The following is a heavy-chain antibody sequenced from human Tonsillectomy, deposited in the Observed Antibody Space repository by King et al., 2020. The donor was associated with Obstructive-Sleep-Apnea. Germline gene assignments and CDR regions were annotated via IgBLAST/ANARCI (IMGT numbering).Heavy chain of an antibody. J-gene: IGHJ3*02. CDR1: GYSFTSYW. V-gene: IGHV5-10-1*01. CDR3: ARHYYGSGSYYGDAFDI. CDR2: IDPSDSYT. D-gene: IGHD3-10*01. Sequence: QLVQSGAEVKKPGESLRISCKGSGYSFTSYWISWVRQMPGKGLEWMGRIDPSDSYTNYSPSFQGHVTIYADKSISTAYLQWSSLKASDTAMYYCARHYYGSGSYYGDAFDIWGQGTMVTVSS.